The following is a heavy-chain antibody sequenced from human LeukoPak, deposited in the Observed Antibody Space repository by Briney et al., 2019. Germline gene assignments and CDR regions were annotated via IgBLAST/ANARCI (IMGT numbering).Heavy chain of an antibody. Sequence: TGGSLRLSCAASGFTFSSYWMHWVRQAPGKGLVRVSRINSDGSSTSYADSVKGRFTISRDNAKNTLYLQMNSLRAEDTAVYYCARVRAGYFDYWGQGTLVTVSS. D-gene: IGHD6-19*01. CDR1: GFTFSSYW. V-gene: IGHV3-74*01. J-gene: IGHJ4*02. CDR2: INSDGSST. CDR3: ARVRAGYFDY.